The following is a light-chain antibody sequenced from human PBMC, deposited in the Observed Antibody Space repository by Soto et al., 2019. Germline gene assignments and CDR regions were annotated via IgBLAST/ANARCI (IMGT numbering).Light chain of an antibody. V-gene: IGLV2-11*01. CDR1: SSDVGGYNY. CDR3: CSYADTLYV. Sequence: QSALTQPRSVSGSPGQSVTIYCTGTSSDVGGYNYVSWYQQRPGKAPKLLIYDVNKRPSGVPDRFSGSKSGNTASLTISGLQAEDDADYYCCSYADTLYVFGTGTKVTVL. CDR2: DVN. J-gene: IGLJ1*01.